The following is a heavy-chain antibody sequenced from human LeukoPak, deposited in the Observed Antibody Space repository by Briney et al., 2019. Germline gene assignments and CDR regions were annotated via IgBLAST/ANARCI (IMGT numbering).Heavy chain of an antibody. J-gene: IGHJ4*02. Sequence: GGSLRLSCAASGFTVSSNYMSWVRQAPGKGLEWVSVIHSGGSTYYADSVKGRFTISRDNSKNTLYLQMNSLRAEDTAVYYCAKDTNYYGSGSLDYWGQGTLVTVSS. V-gene: IGHV3-53*01. CDR3: AKDTNYYGSGSLDY. CDR1: GFTVSSNY. CDR2: IHSGGST. D-gene: IGHD3-10*01.